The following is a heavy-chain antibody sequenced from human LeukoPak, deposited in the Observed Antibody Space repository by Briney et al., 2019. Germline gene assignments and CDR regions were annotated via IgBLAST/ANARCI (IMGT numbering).Heavy chain of an antibody. V-gene: IGHV3-20*04. CDR2: INWNGGST. Sequence: GGSLRLSCAASGFTFDDYDMSWVRQAPGKGLEWVSGINWNGGSTGYADSVKGRFTISRDNARNSLYLQMNSLRAEDTAVYFCAKLGSSTVAFDHWGQGTLVTVSP. D-gene: IGHD6-6*01. CDR3: AKLGSSTVAFDH. CDR1: GFTFDDYD. J-gene: IGHJ4*02.